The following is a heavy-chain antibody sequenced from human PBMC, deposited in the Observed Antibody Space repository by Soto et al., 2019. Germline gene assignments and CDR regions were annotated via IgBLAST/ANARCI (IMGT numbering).Heavy chain of an antibody. CDR1: GFTFNSYS. CDR2: ISSSSSTI. CDR3: ARDPSGYSSGWYWDY. D-gene: IGHD6-19*01. J-gene: IGHJ4*02. Sequence: EVQLVESGGSLVQPGGSLRLSCAASGFTFNSYSMNWVRQAPRKGLEWVSYISSSSSTIYYADSVKGRFTISRDNAKNSLYLQMNSLRDEDTAVYYCARDPSGYSSGWYWDYWGQGTLVTVSS. V-gene: IGHV3-48*02.